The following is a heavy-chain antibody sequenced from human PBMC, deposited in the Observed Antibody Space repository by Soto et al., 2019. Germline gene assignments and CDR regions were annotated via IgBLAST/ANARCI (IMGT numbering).Heavy chain of an antibody. D-gene: IGHD3-10*01. J-gene: IGHJ4*02. Sequence: EVHLLESGGNVVQPGGSLRLSCAASGFTFSSYAMNWVRQAPGKGLECVSSISANGRNTYYADSVKGRFTISRDRSKYTLYMQLDSLRVEHTAMYYCAKDLSSLGWLGLGGQFASWSQGTLVTVSS. V-gene: IGHV3-23*01. CDR3: AKDLSSLGWLGLGGQFAS. CDR2: ISANGRNT. CDR1: GFTFSSYA.